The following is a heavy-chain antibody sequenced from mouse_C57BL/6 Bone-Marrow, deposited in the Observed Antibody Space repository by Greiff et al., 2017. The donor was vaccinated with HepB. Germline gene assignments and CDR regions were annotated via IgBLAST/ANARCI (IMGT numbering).Heavy chain of an antibody. V-gene: IGHV5-9-1*02. Sequence: KLVESGEGLVKPGGSLKLSCAASGFTFSSYAMSWVRQTPEKRLEWVAYISSGGDYIYYADTVKGRFTISRDNARNTLYLQMSSLKSEDTAMYYCTREVAPYYAMDYWGQGTSVTVSS. CDR2: ISSGGDYI. CDR1: GFTFSSYA. CDR3: TREVAPYYAMDY. J-gene: IGHJ4*01. D-gene: IGHD1-1*01.